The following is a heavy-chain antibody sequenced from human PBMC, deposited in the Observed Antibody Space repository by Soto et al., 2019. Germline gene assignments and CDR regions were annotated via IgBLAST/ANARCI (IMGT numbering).Heavy chain of an antibody. CDR2: ITSNGGNT. J-gene: IGHJ5*02. Sequence: PGGSLRLSCAASGFTFSSYAMHWVRQAPGKGLEYVSVITSNGGNTDYADSVKGRFTISRDNSKNTLYLQMNSLRAEDTAVYYCARDGGCRDGYTVGCNWFDPWGQGTLVTVSS. V-gene: IGHV3-64*04. D-gene: IGHD5-12*01. CDR1: GFTFSSYA. CDR3: ARDGGCRDGYTVGCNWFDP.